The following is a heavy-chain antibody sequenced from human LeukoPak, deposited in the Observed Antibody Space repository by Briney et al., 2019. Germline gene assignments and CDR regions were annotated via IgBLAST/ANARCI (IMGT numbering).Heavy chain of an antibody. CDR1: GGSISSYY. V-gene: IGHV4-59*01. Sequence: SETLSLTCTVSGGSISSYYWTWIRQPPGKGLEWIGFVYYSGSTNYNPSLKSRVTISLDASKKQFFLKLSSVTAADTAVYYCARVGSGSYLDYWGQGTPVTVSS. J-gene: IGHJ4*02. CDR2: VYYSGST. CDR3: ARVGSGSYLDY. D-gene: IGHD3-10*01.